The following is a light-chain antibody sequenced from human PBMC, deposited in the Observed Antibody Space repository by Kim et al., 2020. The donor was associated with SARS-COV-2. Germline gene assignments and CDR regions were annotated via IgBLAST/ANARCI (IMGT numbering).Light chain of an antibody. V-gene: IGLV1-44*01. CDR2: SNN. J-gene: IGLJ1*01. Sequence: ELTQPPSASGTPGQRVTISCSGSSSNIGSNTVNWYQQLPGTAPKLLIYSNNQRPSGVPDRFSGSKSGTSASLAISGLQSEDEADYYCAAWDDSLRVFGTGTKGHRP. CDR3: AAWDDSLRV. CDR1: SSNIGSNT.